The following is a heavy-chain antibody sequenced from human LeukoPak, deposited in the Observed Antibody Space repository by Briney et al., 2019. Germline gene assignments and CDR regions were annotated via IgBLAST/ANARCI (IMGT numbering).Heavy chain of an antibody. Sequence: ASVKVSCKVSGYTLTELSMHWVRQAPGKGLEWMGGFDPEDGETIYAQKFQGRVTMTEDTSTDTAYMELSSLRSEDTAVYYCATLLGYCSSTSCYDHYWGQGTLVTVSS. CDR3: ATLLGYCSSTSCYDHY. CDR2: FDPEDGET. D-gene: IGHD2-2*01. V-gene: IGHV1-24*01. J-gene: IGHJ4*02. CDR1: GYTLTELS.